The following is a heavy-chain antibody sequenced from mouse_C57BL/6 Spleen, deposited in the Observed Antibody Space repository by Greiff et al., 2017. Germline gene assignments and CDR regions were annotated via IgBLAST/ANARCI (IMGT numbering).Heavy chain of an antibody. CDR1: GFTFSSSA. Sequence: EVMLVESGEGLVKPGGSLKLSCAASGFTFSSSAMSWVRQTPEKRLEWVAYISSGGDYIYYAETVKGRFTISTDNARNTLYLQMSSLKSEDTAMYYCTRGGGLRLPFDYWGQGTTLTVSS. CDR3: TRGGGLRLPFDY. J-gene: IGHJ2*01. D-gene: IGHD2-2*01. V-gene: IGHV5-9-1*02. CDR2: ISSGGDYI.